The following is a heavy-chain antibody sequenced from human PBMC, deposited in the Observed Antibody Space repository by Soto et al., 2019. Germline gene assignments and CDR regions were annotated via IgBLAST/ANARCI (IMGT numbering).Heavy chain of an antibody. V-gene: IGHV1-69*13. J-gene: IGHJ4*01. Sequence: SVKVSCKASGGTFSSYAISWVRQAPGQGLEWMGGIILIFGTANYAQKFQGRVTITADESTSTAYMELSSLRSEDTAVYYCARGDHSMGDPYYFDYWGQGTMVPVSS. D-gene: IGHD4-4*01. CDR1: GGTFSSYA. CDR3: ARGDHSMGDPYYFDY. CDR2: IILIFGTA.